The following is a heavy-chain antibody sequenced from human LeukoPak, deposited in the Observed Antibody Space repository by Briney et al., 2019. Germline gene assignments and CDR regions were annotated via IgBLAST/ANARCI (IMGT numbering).Heavy chain of an antibody. CDR3: AKCHSSSSSLFDY. Sequence: SGGSLRLSCAASGFTFSSYWMSWVRQAPGKGLEWVANIKQDGGETFYVDSVKGRFTISRDNSKNTLYLQMNSLRAEDTAVYYCAKCHSSSSSLFDYWGQGTLVTVSS. V-gene: IGHV3-7*03. D-gene: IGHD6-6*01. CDR1: GFTFSSYW. J-gene: IGHJ4*02. CDR2: IKQDGGET.